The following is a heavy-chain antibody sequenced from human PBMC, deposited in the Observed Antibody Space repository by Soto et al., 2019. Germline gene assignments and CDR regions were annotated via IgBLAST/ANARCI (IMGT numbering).Heavy chain of an antibody. J-gene: IGHJ4*02. CDR2: MSPESGNT. Sequence: ASVKVSCKASGYTFTEYDINWVRQASGQGLEYMGWMSPESGNTGYAPQFQGRVTMTRNTSISTAYTELSSLRSEDTAVYYCEVTTGYWGQGTKVTVSS. D-gene: IGHD2-21*02. V-gene: IGHV1-8*01. CDR3: EVTTGY. CDR1: GYTFTEYD.